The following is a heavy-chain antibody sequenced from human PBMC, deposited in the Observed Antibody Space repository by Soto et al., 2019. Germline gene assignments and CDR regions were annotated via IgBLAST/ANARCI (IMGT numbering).Heavy chain of an antibody. D-gene: IGHD3-10*01. J-gene: IGHJ4*02. CDR2: IYYSGST. V-gene: IGHV4-30-4*01. Sequence: PSETLSLTCTVSGGSISSGDYYRSWIRQPPGKGLEWIGYIYYSGSTYYNPSLKSRVTISVDTSKNQFSLKLSSVTAADTAVYYCARLLWFGELLSTYYFDYWGQGTLVTVSS. CDR1: GGSISSGDYY. CDR3: ARLLWFGELLSTYYFDY.